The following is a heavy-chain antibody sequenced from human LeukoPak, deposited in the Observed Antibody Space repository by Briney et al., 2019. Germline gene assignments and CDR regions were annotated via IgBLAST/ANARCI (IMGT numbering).Heavy chain of an antibody. Sequence: PSETLSLTCTVSDGSISSSTYYWGWIRQPPGKGLEWIGSIYYSGSTYYNPSLKSRVAISVDTSKNQFSLKVNSVTAADTAVYYCARIPRSAGAARRYFDYWGQGTLVTVSS. CDR2: IYYSGST. CDR3: ARIPRSAGAARRYFDY. CDR1: DGSISSSTYY. J-gene: IGHJ4*02. V-gene: IGHV4-39*01. D-gene: IGHD6-6*01.